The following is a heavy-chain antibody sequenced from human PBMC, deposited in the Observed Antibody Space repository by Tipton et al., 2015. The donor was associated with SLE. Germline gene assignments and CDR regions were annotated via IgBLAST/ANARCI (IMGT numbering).Heavy chain of an antibody. CDR2: LNPNSGNT. D-gene: IGHD3-10*01. J-gene: IGHJ6*02. Sequence: QSGPEVKKPGASVKVSCKASGYAFTSHDINWVRQATGQGLEWMGWLNPNSGNTGYAQKFQGRVTMTRNTSISTAYMELGSLRSEDTAVYCCARGEPYGSALSYYYGMDVWGQGTTVTVSS. CDR1: GYAFTSHD. CDR3: ARGEPYGSALSYYYGMDV. V-gene: IGHV1-8*01.